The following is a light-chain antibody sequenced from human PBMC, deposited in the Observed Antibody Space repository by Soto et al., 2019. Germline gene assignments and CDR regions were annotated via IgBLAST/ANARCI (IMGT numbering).Light chain of an antibody. CDR2: GAS. J-gene: IGKJ2*02. CDR1: QSVSSSY. CDR3: QQYGSPWT. V-gene: IGKV3-20*01. Sequence: EIVLTQSPGTLSLSPGERATLSCRASQSVSSSYLAWYQQKPGQAPRLLIYGASSRATGIPDRFSGSGSGTDFTLTISMLEPEDFAVYYCQQYGSPWTFGQGTKLEIK.